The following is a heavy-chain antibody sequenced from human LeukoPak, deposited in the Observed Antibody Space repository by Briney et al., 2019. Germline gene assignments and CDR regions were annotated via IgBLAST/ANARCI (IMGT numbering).Heavy chain of an antibody. D-gene: IGHD3-16*02. CDR2: ISSSGSTI. CDR1: GFTFSSYE. Sequence: GGSLRLSCAASGFTFSSYEMSWVRQAPGKGLEWVSYISSSGSTIYYADSVKGRFTISRDNAKNSLYLQMNSLRAEDTAVYYCASAPYDYVWGSYRFDYWGQGTLVTVSS. J-gene: IGHJ4*02. CDR3: ASAPYDYVWGSYRFDY. V-gene: IGHV3-48*03.